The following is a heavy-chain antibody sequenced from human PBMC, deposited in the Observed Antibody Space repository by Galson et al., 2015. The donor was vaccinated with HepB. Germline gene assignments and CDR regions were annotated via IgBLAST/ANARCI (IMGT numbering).Heavy chain of an antibody. Sequence: SLRLSCAASGFTFSSYGMHWVRQAPGKGLEWVAFIRYDGSNKYYADSVKGRFTISRDNSKNTLYLQMNSLRAEDTAVYYCAKNTVGWLQQPPDYWGQGTLVTVSS. J-gene: IGHJ4*02. CDR2: IRYDGSNK. CDR3: AKNTVGWLQQPPDY. D-gene: IGHD2-8*02. V-gene: IGHV3-30*02. CDR1: GFTFSSYG.